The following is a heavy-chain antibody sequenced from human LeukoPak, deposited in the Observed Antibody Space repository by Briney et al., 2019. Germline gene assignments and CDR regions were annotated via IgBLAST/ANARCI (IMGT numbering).Heavy chain of an antibody. CDR2: ITWNSRVK. CDR1: GFTFVNFA. Sequence: GRSLRLSCAASGFTFVNFAMHWVRQAPGKGLEWVSGITWNSRVKTYTPSVKGRFTISRDNSKNTLYLQMNSLRAEDTAVYYCARSLDLYYFDYWGQGTLVTVSS. V-gene: IGHV3-9*01. D-gene: IGHD5-24*01. CDR3: ARSLDLYYFDY. J-gene: IGHJ4*02.